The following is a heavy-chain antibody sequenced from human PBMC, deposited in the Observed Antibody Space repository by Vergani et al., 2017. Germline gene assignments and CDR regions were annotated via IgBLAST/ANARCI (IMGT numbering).Heavy chain of an antibody. CDR2: LTGGGGST. D-gene: IGHD3-10*01. J-gene: IGHJ4*02. V-gene: IGHV3-23*01. CDR1: GFTFSTYA. Sequence: EVQLLESGGSLKQPGGSVRLSCAASGFTFSTYAMHWVRQAPGKGLEWVSALTGGGGSTYYADSFKGRFIISRDNSRDTLYLQMNSLRTEDTALYYCAKEWGGSGSYYNSPPDYWGQGTLVTVSS. CDR3: AKEWGGSGSYYNSPPDY.